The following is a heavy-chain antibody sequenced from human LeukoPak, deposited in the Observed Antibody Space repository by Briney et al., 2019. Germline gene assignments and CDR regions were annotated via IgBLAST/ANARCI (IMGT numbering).Heavy chain of an antibody. CDR2: ISAYNGNT. D-gene: IGHD6-19*01. J-gene: IGHJ4*02. CDR3: ARGPRVIAVAGSWGGDY. Sequence: ASVKVSCKASGYTFTSYGISWVRQAPGQGLEWMGCISAYNGNTNYARKLQGRVTMTTDTSTSTAYMELRSLRSADTAVYYCARGPRVIAVAGSWGGDYWGQGTLVTVSS. CDR1: GYTFTSYG. V-gene: IGHV1-18*01.